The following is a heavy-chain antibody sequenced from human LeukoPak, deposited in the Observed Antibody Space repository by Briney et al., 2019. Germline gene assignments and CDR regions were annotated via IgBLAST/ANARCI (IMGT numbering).Heavy chain of an antibody. J-gene: IGHJ5*02. CDR1: GGTFSSYA. Sequence: ASVKVSCKASGGTFSSYAVSWVRQAPGQGLDWMGGIIPIFGTANYARKFQGRVTITADESTSTAYVEMSSLRSEDTAVYYCARDRGGYCSGTSCYKPSRMFTWFDPWGQGTLVTVSS. CDR3: ARDRGGYCSGTSCYKPSRMFTWFDP. V-gene: IGHV1-69*13. CDR2: IIPIFGTA. D-gene: IGHD2-2*02.